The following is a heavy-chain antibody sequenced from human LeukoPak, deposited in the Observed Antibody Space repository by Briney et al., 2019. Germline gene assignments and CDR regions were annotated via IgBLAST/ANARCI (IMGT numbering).Heavy chain of an antibody. Sequence: ASVKVSCKASGYTFTRYGIIWVRQAPGQGLEWMGWISGNSGNTNYAQRLQGRVTMTTDTSTSTAYMELWSPRSDDTAVYYCARGDSGYDFAPFDYWGQGTLVTVSS. D-gene: IGHD5-12*01. J-gene: IGHJ4*02. CDR2: ISGNSGNT. CDR1: GYTFTRYG. V-gene: IGHV1-18*01. CDR3: ARGDSGYDFAPFDY.